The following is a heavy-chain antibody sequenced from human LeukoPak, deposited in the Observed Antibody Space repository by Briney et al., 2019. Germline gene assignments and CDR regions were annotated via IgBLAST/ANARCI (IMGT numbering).Heavy chain of an antibody. CDR1: GASISSFY. CDR3: ARHPFATPFDH. Sequence: PSETLSLTCAVSGASISSFYWSWIRQPPGKGLEWIGYIFYTGDTNYNPSLKSRVTVSLDTFKNQVSLSLTSVTAADTAVYYCARHPFATPFDHWGRGTLVTVSS. CDR2: IFYTGDT. V-gene: IGHV4-59*08. J-gene: IGHJ4*02.